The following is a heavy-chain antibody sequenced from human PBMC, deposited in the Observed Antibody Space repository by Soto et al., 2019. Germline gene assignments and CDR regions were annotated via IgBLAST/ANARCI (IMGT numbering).Heavy chain of an antibody. CDR1: GYTFTSYD. J-gene: IGHJ4*02. D-gene: IGHD2-2*01. V-gene: IGHV1-8*01. CDR2: INPNSGNT. CDR3: SAAMRWDYFDY. Sequence: ASVKVSCKASGYTFTSYDINWVRQATGQGLEWMGWINPNSGNTGYAQKFQGRVTMTRNTSISTAYMELSSLRSEDTAVYYCSAAMRWDYFDYWGQGTLVTVSS.